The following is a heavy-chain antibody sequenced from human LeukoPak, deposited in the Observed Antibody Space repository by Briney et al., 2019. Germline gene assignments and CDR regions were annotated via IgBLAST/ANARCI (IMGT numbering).Heavy chain of an antibody. Sequence: PSETLSLTCTVSGGSIRSYYWSWIRQPAGGGLQWIGRIYASGSTTYNPTLKSRVTMSLDTSKTQFSLRLTSVTAADTAVYFCARGKSRGSHIDYWGQGTLVTVSS. V-gene: IGHV4-4*07. J-gene: IGHJ4*02. CDR3: ARGKSRGSHIDY. CDR1: GGSIRSYY. CDR2: IYASGST. D-gene: IGHD1-26*01.